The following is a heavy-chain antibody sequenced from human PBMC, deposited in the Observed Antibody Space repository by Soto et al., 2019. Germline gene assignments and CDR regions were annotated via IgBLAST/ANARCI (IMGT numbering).Heavy chain of an antibody. CDR3: ARVGGYSYHLYGMDV. CDR1: GGSFSGYY. CDR2: IDHSGNT. Sequence: PSETLSLTCVVYGGSFSGYYCTWIRQPPGKGLEWIGEIDHSGNTNYNPSLESRVTISLDTSKNQFSLKVSFVTAADTAVYFCARVGGYSYHLYGMDVWGQGTTVTVSS. D-gene: IGHD5-18*01. J-gene: IGHJ6*02. V-gene: IGHV4-34*01.